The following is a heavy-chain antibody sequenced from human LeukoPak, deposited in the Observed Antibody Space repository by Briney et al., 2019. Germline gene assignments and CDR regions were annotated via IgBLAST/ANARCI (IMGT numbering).Heavy chain of an antibody. CDR1: GFTFSSYS. Sequence: PGGSLRLSCAASGFTFSSYSMKWVRQAPGKGLEWVSSISSSSSYIYYADSVKGRFTLSRDNAKNSLYLQMNSLRAEDTAVYYCARDCGGSCYGLTSGKNDYWGQGTLVTVSS. V-gene: IGHV3-21*01. J-gene: IGHJ4*02. CDR3: ARDCGGSCYGLTSGKNDY. CDR2: ISSSSSYI. D-gene: IGHD2-15*01.